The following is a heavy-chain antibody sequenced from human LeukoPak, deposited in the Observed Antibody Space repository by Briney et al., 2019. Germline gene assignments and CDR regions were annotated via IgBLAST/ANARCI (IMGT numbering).Heavy chain of an antibody. D-gene: IGHD4/OR15-4a*01. CDR1: GYTFTSYY. Sequence: ASVKVSCKASGYTFTSYYMHWVRQAPGQGLEWVGIINPSGDSTSYAQKFQGRVTMTRDTSTSTVYMELSSLRSEYTAAYYCARSLGTLVSGYFDYWDQGTLVTVSS. V-gene: IGHV1-46*01. CDR2: INPSGDST. J-gene: IGHJ4*02. CDR3: ARSLGTLVSGYFDY.